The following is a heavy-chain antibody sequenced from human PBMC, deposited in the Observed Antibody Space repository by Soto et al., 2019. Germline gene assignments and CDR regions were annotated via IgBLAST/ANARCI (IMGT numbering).Heavy chain of an antibody. CDR3: ARARGVIPRVTYNWFDP. Sequence: QVQLVQSGAEVKKPGASVKVSCKASGYSFSGYYMNWVRQAPGQGLEWMGWIKPNSGGTDYAQKVQGRVTMSRDTSISTADMELRGLIYDDTAVYYCARARGVIPRVTYNWFDPWCQGTLVTVSS. CDR1: GYSFSGYY. J-gene: IGHJ5*02. V-gene: IGHV1-2*02. D-gene: IGHD3-10*01. CDR2: IKPNSGGT.